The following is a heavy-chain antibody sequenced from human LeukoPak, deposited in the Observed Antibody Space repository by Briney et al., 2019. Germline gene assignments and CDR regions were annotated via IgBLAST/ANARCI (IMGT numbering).Heavy chain of an antibody. CDR2: INPNSGGT. Sequence: ASVKVSCKASGYTFTGYYMHWVRQAPGQGLEWMGWINPNSGGTNYAQKFQGRVTMTRDTSISTAYMELSRLRSDDTAVYYCARVAYVGATPAYYFDYWGQGTLVTVSS. CDR1: GYTFTGYY. J-gene: IGHJ4*02. D-gene: IGHD1-26*01. V-gene: IGHV1-2*02. CDR3: ARVAYVGATPAYYFDY.